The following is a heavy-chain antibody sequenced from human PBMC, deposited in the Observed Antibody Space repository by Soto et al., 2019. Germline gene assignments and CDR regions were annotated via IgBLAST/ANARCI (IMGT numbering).Heavy chain of an antibody. CDR1: GFSLTTSGVG. D-gene: IGHD3-3*01. Sequence: QITLNESGPTQVKPRQTLTLTCTFSGFSLTTSGVGVGWIRQSPGKAPEWLALIYWDDDKRYSPSLKGRLTITKDTSKNQVVLTMDDLDPADTATYYCAHRVLRAVFGVVTTTAIYFDFWGQGTPVAVSS. CDR2: IYWDDDK. J-gene: IGHJ4*02. CDR3: AHRVLRAVFGVVTTTAIYFDF. V-gene: IGHV2-5*02.